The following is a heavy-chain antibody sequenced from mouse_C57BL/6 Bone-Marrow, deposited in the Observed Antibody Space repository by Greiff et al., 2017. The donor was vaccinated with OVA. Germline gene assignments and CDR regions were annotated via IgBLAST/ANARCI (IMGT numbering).Heavy chain of an antibody. D-gene: IGHD2-5*01. V-gene: IGHV5-12*01. CDR2: ISNGGGST. CDR3: ARRAYYSNYGWYFDV. CDR1: GFTFSDYY. J-gene: IGHJ1*03. Sequence: DVHLVESGGGLVQPGGSLKLSCAASGFTFSDYYMYWVRQTPEKRLEWVAYISNGGGSTYYPDTVKGRFTISRDNAKNTLYLQMSRLKSEDTAMYYCARRAYYSNYGWYFDVWGTGTTVTVSS.